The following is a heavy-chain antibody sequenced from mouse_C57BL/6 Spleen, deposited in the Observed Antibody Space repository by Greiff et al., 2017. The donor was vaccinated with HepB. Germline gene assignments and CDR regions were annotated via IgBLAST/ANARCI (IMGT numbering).Heavy chain of an antibody. Sequence: EVHLVESGGGLVKPGGSLKLSCAASGFTFSDYGMHWVRQAPEKGLEWVAYISSGSSTIYYADTVKGRFTISRDNAKNTLFLQMTSLRSEDTAMYYCARGVVTTWAFDYWGQGTTLTVSS. D-gene: IGHD2-2*01. V-gene: IGHV5-17*01. CDR2: ISSGSSTI. CDR1: GFTFSDYG. J-gene: IGHJ2*01. CDR3: ARGVVTTWAFDY.